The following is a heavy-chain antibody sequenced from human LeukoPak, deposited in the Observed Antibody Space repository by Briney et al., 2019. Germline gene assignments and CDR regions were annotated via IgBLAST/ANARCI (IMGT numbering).Heavy chain of an antibody. V-gene: IGHV4-59*08. CDR2: IYSSGST. D-gene: IGHD2-15*01. CDR1: GASITSFY. J-gene: IGHJ4*02. CDR3: ASTGYCIGGSCYSNYFDH. Sequence: SETLSLTCTVSGASITSFYWSWIRQPPGKGLEWIGYIYSSGSTNYNPSLKSRVTVSLDTTKNQVSLKLSSVSAADTAVYYCASTGYCIGGSCYSNYFDHWGQGTLVTVSS.